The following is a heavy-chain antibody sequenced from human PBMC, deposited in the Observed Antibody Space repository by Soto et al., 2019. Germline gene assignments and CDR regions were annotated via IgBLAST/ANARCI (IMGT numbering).Heavy chain of an antibody. CDR2: IYYSGSA. CDR3: AREVSPNSRGWYTVLVRWFDP. Sequence: QVQMQESGPGLVKPSQTLSLTCTVSGGSVSSSDYYWSWIRQHPGKGLESIGYIYYSGSAYYNPSLKSRVTISADTSKNQFSLKLTSVTASDTAVYYCAREVSPNSRGWYTVLVRWFDPWGQGTLVTVSS. J-gene: IGHJ5*02. V-gene: IGHV4-31*03. D-gene: IGHD6-19*01. CDR1: GGSVSSSDYY.